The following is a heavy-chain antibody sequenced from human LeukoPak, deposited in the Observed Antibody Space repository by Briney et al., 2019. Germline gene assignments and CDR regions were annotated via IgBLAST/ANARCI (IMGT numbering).Heavy chain of an antibody. CDR2: IREDGSEK. J-gene: IGHJ4*02. Sequence: GGSLRLSCAVSGFTFSDYYMSWVRQAPGKGLEWVANIREDGSEKNYVDSVKGRFTISRDNAKNSLYLQMNSLRGEDTAVYYCARGGSRWFDYWGQGILVTVSS. CDR3: ARGGSRWFDY. V-gene: IGHV3-7*04. CDR1: GFTFSDYY. D-gene: IGHD6-13*01.